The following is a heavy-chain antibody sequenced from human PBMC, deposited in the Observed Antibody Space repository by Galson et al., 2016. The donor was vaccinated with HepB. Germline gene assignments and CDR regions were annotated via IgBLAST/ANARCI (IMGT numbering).Heavy chain of an antibody. Sequence: SETLSLTCAVSGYSISSGSRWGWIRQPPGKGLEWIANIYHDGDTYYDPSLKSRATASVDTSKNQFSLRLTSVTAADTAVYYCARSCGATDCYLFDIWGQGALVIVSS. V-gene: IGHV4-38-2*01. CDR2: IYHDGDT. CDR3: ARSCGATDCYLFDI. J-gene: IGHJ4*02. CDR1: GYSISSGSR. D-gene: IGHD2-21*02.